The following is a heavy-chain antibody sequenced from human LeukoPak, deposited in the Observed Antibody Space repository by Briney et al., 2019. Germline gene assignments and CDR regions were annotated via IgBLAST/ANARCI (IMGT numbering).Heavy chain of an antibody. CDR3: ARDPGSSWHRYWYFDL. CDR1: GFIFSNYG. J-gene: IGHJ2*01. CDR2: ISGGGGET. D-gene: IGHD6-13*01. Sequence: GGSLRLSCAASGFIFSNYGMSWVRQAPGKGLEWVSDISGGGGETHYADSVKGRFTISRDNSKNTLYLQMNSLRAGDTAVYYCARDPGSSWHRYWYFDLWGRGTLVTVSS. V-gene: IGHV3-23*01.